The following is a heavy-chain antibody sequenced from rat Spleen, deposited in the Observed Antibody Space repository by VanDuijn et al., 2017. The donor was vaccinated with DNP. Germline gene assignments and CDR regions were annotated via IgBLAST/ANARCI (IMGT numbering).Heavy chain of an antibody. J-gene: IGHJ3*01. CDR2: IWSNGGP. V-gene: IGHV2-47*01. CDR3: AGTYYRDSYAHESWFAY. D-gene: IGHD1-12*01. CDR1: GLSLTSNS. Sequence: QVQLKESGPGLVQPSQTLSLTCTVSGLSLTSNSVSWIRQPPGKGLEWMGVIWSNGGPDYNSAIKSRWSISRDTSKSQVFLKINSVKTEYTAMYFGAGTYYRDSYAHESWFAYWGQGTLVTVSS.